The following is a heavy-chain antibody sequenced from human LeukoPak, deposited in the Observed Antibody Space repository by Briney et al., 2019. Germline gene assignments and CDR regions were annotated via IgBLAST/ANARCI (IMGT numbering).Heavy chain of an antibody. Sequence: ASVKVSCKASEYRFTGYYMHWVRQAPGQGLEWMGWINPNSGGTNYAQKFQGRVTMTRDTSISTAYMELNRLRSDDTAVYYCARVQRAVAVLDYWGQGTLVTVSS. CDR3: ARVQRAVAVLDY. CDR2: INPNSGGT. V-gene: IGHV1-2*02. CDR1: EYRFTGYY. J-gene: IGHJ4*02. D-gene: IGHD6-19*01.